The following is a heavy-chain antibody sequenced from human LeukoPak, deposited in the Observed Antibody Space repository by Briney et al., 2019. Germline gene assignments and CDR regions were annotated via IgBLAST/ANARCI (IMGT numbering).Heavy chain of an antibody. CDR1: GFTFDDYG. CDR2: LNWNCGST. D-gene: IGHD2-15*01. Sequence: GGSLRLSCAASGFTFDDYGMNWVRHAPGKGLEWVSGLNWNCGSTGYADSVKGRFTISRDNSKNTLYLQMNSLRAEDTAVYYCAKGVVAARMGYMDVWGKGTTVTVSS. V-gene: IGHV3-20*04. J-gene: IGHJ6*03. CDR3: AKGVVAARMGYMDV.